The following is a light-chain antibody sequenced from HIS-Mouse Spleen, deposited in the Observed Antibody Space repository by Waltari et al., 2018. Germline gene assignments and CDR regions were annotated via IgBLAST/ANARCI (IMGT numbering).Light chain of an antibody. CDR2: EGS. J-gene: IGLJ3*02. CDR3: CSYAGSSTWV. CDR1: SSAVGGYNL. V-gene: IGLV2-23*01. Sequence: QSALTQPASVSGSPGQSITIPCTGTSSAVGGYNLFSWYQQPPGKAPKLMIYEGSKRPSGVSNRFSGSKSGNTASLTISGLQAEDEADYYCCSYAGSSTWVFGGGTKLTVL.